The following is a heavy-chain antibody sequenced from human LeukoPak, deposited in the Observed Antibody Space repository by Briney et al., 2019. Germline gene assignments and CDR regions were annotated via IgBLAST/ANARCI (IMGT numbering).Heavy chain of an antibody. J-gene: IGHJ4*02. V-gene: IGHV3-30-3*01. CDR2: ISYDGSNK. D-gene: IGHD3-10*01. CDR3: AREGRYYGSAIYPYYFDY. Sequence: GGSLRLSCAASGFTFSNYAMYWVRQAPVKGLEWVAVISYDGSNKYYADPVKGRFTISRDNSKNTLYLQMDSLGAEDTAVYYCAREGRYYGSAIYPYYFDYWGQGTLVTVSS. CDR1: GFTFSNYA.